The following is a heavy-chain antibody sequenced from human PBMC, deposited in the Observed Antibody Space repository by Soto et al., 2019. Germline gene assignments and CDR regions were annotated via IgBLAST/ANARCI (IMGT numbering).Heavy chain of an antibody. CDR1: GGSISTSNC. D-gene: IGHD6-13*01. J-gene: IGHJ4*02. CDR3: ARARATIAAAAIFDC. V-gene: IGHV4-4*02. Sequence: SETLSLACVVSGGSISTSNCWSRVRQPPGKGLEWIGEVYRTGSTNYNPSLESRLTISVDKSKNQFSLKLTSVTAADTAVYYCARARATIAAAAIFDCWGQGTLVTVSS. CDR2: VYRTGST.